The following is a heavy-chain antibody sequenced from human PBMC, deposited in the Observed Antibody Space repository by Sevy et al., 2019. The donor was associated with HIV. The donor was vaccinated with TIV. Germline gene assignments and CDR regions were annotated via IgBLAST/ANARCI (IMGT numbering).Heavy chain of an antibody. V-gene: IGHV3-73*01. J-gene: IGHJ4*02. Sequence: GGSLRLSCAASGFIFSGSAMHWVRQASGKGLEWVGRIRSKSNNYATTYAASVKGRFTISRDDSKNTAYLQMNSLKTEDTAVYYCTRRRAFVTGGTEFGFDYWGQGTLVTVSS. D-gene: IGHD6-13*01. CDR1: GFIFSGSA. CDR2: IRSKSNNYAT. CDR3: TRRRAFVTGGTEFGFDY.